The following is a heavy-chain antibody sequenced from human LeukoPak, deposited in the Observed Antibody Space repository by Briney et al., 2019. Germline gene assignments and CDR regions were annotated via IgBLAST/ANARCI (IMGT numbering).Heavy chain of an antibody. CDR1: GYTFTSYG. CDR3: ARDSPMVRGVIGRHWFDP. V-gene: IGHV1-46*01. J-gene: IGHJ5*02. Sequence: GASVKVSCKASGYTFTSYGISWVRQAPGQGLEWMGIINPSGGSTSYAQKFQGRVTMTRDTSTSTVYMELSSLRSEDTAVYYCARDSPMVRGVIGRHWFDPWGQGTLVTVSS. D-gene: IGHD3-10*01. CDR2: INPSGGST.